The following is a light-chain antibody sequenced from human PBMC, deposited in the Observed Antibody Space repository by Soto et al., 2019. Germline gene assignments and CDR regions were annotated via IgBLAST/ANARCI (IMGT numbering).Light chain of an antibody. CDR2: DTS. V-gene: IGKV3-15*01. CDR3: QQYNIWRSIT. CDR1: QSVRNK. J-gene: IGKJ5*01. Sequence: EIVVTHSPATLSVSPCEGVTLFSRASQSVRNKVAWYQQKPGQTPRVIIYDTSTRAADIPARFSGSGYGTYFTLTISSLQSEDFAVYYCQQYNIWRSITFGPGTRLEIK.